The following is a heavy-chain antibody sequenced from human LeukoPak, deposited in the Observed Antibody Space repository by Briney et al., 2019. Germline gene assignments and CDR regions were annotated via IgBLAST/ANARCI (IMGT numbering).Heavy chain of an antibody. CDR2: ISNSGGST. D-gene: IGHD3-10*01. CDR1: GFSFSSYA. J-gene: IGHJ4*02. CDR3: AKDRGGGSESSVVFDS. Sequence: GGSLRLSCATSGFSFSSYAMSWVRQAPGKGLEWVSGISNSGGSTYYADSVKGRFTISRDNSKNALYLQMNSLRADDTAVYYCAKDRGGGSESSVVFDSWGQGTLVTVSS. V-gene: IGHV3-23*01.